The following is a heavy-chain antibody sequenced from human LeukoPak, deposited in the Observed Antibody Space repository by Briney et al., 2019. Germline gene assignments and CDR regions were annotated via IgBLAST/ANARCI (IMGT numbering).Heavy chain of an antibody. CDR2: INHSGST. Sequence: SETLSLTCAVYGGSFSDYFWSWIRQPPGKGLEWIGEINHSGSTNYNPSLKSRVTISVDTSKNQFSLKLSSVTAADTAVYYCARVQLTTVTGYFDYWGQGTLVTVSS. D-gene: IGHD4-17*01. J-gene: IGHJ4*02. CDR1: GGSFSDYF. V-gene: IGHV4-34*01. CDR3: ARVQLTTVTGYFDY.